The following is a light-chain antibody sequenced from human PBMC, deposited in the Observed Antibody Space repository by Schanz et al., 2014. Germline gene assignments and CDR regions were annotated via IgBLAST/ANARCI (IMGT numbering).Light chain of an antibody. Sequence: EIVLTQSPGTLSLSPGERATLSCRASQSVSSSYLAWYQHKPGQVPRLVIYDASKRATGIPARFSGSGSGADFTLTIDSLEPEDFGVYYCQQYASSPYTFGQGSKLEIK. CDR1: QSVSSSY. J-gene: IGKJ2*01. CDR2: DAS. V-gene: IGKV3-20*01. CDR3: QQYASSPYT.